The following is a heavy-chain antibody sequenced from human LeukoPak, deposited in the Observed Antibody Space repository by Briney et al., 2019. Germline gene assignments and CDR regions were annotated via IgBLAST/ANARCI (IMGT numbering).Heavy chain of an antibody. V-gene: IGHV3-23*01. CDR1: GFIFSSYA. Sequence: GGSLRLSCAASGFIFSSYAMSWVRQAPGKGLEWVSAISGSGGSTYYADSVKGRFTISRDNSKNTLYLQMNSLRAEDTAVYYCAKDQFSSSWNGGDYWGQGTLVTVSS. CDR2: ISGSGGST. CDR3: AKDQFSSSWNGGDY. D-gene: IGHD6-13*01. J-gene: IGHJ4*02.